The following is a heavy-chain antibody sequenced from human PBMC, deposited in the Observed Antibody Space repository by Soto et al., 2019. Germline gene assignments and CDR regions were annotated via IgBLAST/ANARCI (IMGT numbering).Heavy chain of an antibody. J-gene: IGHJ4*02. Sequence: SETLSLTCAVYGGSFSGYYWSWIRQPPGKGLEWIGEINHSGSTNYNPSLKSRVTISVDTSKNQFSLKLSSVTAADTAVYYCARTPGVLRYFDWSYYFDYWGQGTLVTVSS. CDR2: INHSGST. CDR3: ARTPGVLRYFDWSYYFDY. CDR1: GGSFSGYY. V-gene: IGHV4-34*01. D-gene: IGHD3-9*01.